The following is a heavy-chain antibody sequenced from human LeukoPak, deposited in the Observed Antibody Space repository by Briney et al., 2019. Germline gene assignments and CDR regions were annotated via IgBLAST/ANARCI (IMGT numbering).Heavy chain of an antibody. Sequence: GGSLRLSCAASGFTFSSYSMSWVRQAPGKGLEWVSIISDSGANTYYADSVKGRFTISRDNSKNTLYLQMNSLIPEDTAVYYCARQYISGQWYFDYWGQGTLVTVSS. CDR1: GFTFSSYS. J-gene: IGHJ4*02. CDR2: ISDSGANT. D-gene: IGHD5-18*01. CDR3: ARQYISGQWYFDY. V-gene: IGHV3-23*01.